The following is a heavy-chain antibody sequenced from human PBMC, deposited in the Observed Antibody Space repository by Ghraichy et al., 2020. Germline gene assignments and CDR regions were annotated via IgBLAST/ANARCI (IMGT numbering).Heavy chain of an antibody. J-gene: IGHJ5*02. CDR2: IYPGDSDT. CDR1: GYSFTSYW. D-gene: IGHD6-6*01. V-gene: IGHV5-51*01. CDR3: ASSDSSSGSWFDP. Sequence: GESLNISCKGSGYSFTSYWIGWVRQMPGKGLEWMGIIYPGDSDTRYSPSFQGQVTISADKSISTAYLQWSSLKASDTAMYYCASSDSSSGSWFDPWGQGTLVTVSS.